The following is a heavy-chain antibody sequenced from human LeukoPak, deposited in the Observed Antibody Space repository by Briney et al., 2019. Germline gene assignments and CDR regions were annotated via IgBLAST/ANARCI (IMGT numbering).Heavy chain of an antibody. CDR2: IYTTGST. D-gene: IGHD3-9*01. CDR1: GGSISRYF. CDR3: ARTSGYYDILTGYPGYFDL. Sequence: SETLSLTCTVSGGSISRYFWNWIRQPAGKGLDWIGRIYTTGSTNYNPSLKSRVTMSVYTSKNPFSLKLSSVNAADTDVYYCARTSGYYDILTGYPGYFDLWGRGTLVTVSS. J-gene: IGHJ2*01. V-gene: IGHV4-4*07.